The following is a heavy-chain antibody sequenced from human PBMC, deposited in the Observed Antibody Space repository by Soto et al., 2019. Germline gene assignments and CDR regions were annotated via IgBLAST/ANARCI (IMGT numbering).Heavy chain of an antibody. CDR3: ANYPTTVTSDY. D-gene: IGHD4-17*01. J-gene: IGHJ4*02. Sequence: SETLSLTCTVAGGSVRSGGGCWSWIRQPPGKGLEWIGYIYYSGSTNYNPSLKSRVTISVDTSKTQFSLKLSSVTAADTAVSYCANYPTTVTSDYWGQGTLVTVSS. CDR1: GGSVRSGGGC. CDR2: IYYSGST. V-gene: IGHV4-61*08.